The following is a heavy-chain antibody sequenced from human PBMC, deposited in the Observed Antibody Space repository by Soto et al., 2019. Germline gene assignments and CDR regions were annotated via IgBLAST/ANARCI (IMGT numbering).Heavy chain of an antibody. CDR1: GGSISSSSYY. V-gene: IGHV4-39*07. D-gene: IGHD3-3*01. J-gene: IGHJ4*02. CDR2: IYYSGST. CDR3: ARGGVGPFDH. Sequence: SETLSLTCTVSGGSISSSSYYWGWIRQPPGKGLEWIGSIYYSGSTYYNPSLKSRVTIAVDTSKNQFSLTLSSVTAADTAVYYCARGGVGPFDHWGQGTLVTVSS.